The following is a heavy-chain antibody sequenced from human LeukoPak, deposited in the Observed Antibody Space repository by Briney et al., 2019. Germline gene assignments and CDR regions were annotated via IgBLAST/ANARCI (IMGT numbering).Heavy chain of an antibody. Sequence: GGSLRLSCAASGFTFSSYGMPWVRQAPGKGLEWVAVISYDGSNKYYADSVKGRFTISRDNSKNTLYLQMNSLRAEDTAVYYCAKGGTFDPWGQGTLVTVSS. CDR2: ISYDGSNK. CDR1: GFTFSSYG. V-gene: IGHV3-30*18. D-gene: IGHD1-1*01. CDR3: AKGGTFDP. J-gene: IGHJ5*02.